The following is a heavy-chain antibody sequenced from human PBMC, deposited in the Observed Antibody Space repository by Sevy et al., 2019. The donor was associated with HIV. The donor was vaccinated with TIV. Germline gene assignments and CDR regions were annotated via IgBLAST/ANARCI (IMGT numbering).Heavy chain of an antibody. V-gene: IGHV1-24*01. CDR1: GYTLNQLP. CDR2: FDPEEGER. J-gene: IGHJ4*02. Sequence: ASVKVSCKVSGYTLNQLPMHWVRQAPGKGLEWMGSFDPEEGERFYAQKFQGRVTMTEDTSTDTAYMELSSLRSEDTAVYYCATTKDYYESSGCPFDYWGQGTLVTVSS. CDR3: ATTKDYYESSGCPFDY. D-gene: IGHD3-22*01.